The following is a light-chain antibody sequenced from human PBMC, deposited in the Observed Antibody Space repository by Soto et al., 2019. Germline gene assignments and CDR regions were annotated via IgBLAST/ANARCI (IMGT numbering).Light chain of an antibody. CDR3: SSYTTTSNYV. CDR2: RVS. V-gene: IGLV2-14*02. Sequence: QSVLTQPASVSGSPGQSITISCTGSISDVGSYDLVSWYQQHPGKAPKLMIYRVSRRPSGVSNRFFGSKSGNTASLAISGLQPEDEADYYCSSYTTTSNYVFGTGTKVTVL. J-gene: IGLJ1*01. CDR1: ISDVGSYDL.